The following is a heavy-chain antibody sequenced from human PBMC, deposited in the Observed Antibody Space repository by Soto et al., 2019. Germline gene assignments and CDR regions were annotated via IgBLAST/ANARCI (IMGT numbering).Heavy chain of an antibody. V-gene: IGHV1-18*01. CDR2: INPYNGNT. D-gene: IGHD6-13*01. Sequence: QVQLAQSGAEVKKPGASVKVSCKASGYTFTSYGISWVRQAPGQGLEWMAWINPYNGNTKYAEKFLGRVTVTTDTSTATAYMEVRSLTSDATAVFYCARVGVGLAAPRVWRYWGQGTPVTVSS. CDR1: GYTFTSYG. J-gene: IGHJ4*02. CDR3: ARVGVGLAAPRVWRY.